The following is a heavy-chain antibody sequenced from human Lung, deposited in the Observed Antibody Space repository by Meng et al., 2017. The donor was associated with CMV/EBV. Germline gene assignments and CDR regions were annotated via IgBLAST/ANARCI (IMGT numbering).Heavy chain of an antibody. D-gene: IGHD3-22*01. J-gene: IGHJ4*02. CDR2: IHYSGSS. V-gene: IGHV4-59*11. CDR1: GDSISSHY. Sequence: SXTXSLXXTVSGDSISSHYWSWIRLPPGKGLEWIGYIHYSGSSSYNPSLKSRVTMSLDTSKNEFSLKLRSVTAADTAVYYCARGRTPAYYDSSGYYYDWGQGTPVTVSS. CDR3: ARGRTPAYYDSSGYYYD.